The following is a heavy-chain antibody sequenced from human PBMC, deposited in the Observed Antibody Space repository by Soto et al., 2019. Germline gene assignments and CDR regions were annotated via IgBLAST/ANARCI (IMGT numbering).Heavy chain of an antibody. Sequence: GGSLRLSCTASGFTFGDYAMSWFRQAPGKGLEWVGFIRSKAYGGTTEYAASVKGRFTISRDDSKSIAYLQMNSLKTEDTAVYYCTRVLGSSWSPYYFDYWGQGTLVTVSS. J-gene: IGHJ4*02. D-gene: IGHD6-13*01. CDR1: GFTFGDYA. CDR2: IRSKAYGGTT. CDR3: TRVLGSSWSPYYFDY. V-gene: IGHV3-49*03.